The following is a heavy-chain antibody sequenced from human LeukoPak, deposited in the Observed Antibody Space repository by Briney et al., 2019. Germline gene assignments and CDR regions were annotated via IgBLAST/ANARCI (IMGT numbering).Heavy chain of an antibody. Sequence: KPSETLSLTCTVSGDSLNTYYCTWIRQTPGKELEWIGFVASSGTSNYNPSLKSRVSISIDTSKNQFSLALTSVTPADTAVYYCARVVRGVVTSNWFDPWGQGTLVSVSS. CDR3: ARVVRGVVTSNWFDP. V-gene: IGHV4-59*01. CDR1: GDSLNTYY. CDR2: VASSGTS. J-gene: IGHJ5*02. D-gene: IGHD2-21*02.